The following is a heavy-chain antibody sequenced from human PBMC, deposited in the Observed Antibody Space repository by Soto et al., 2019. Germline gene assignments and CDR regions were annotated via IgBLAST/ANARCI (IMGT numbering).Heavy chain of an antibody. V-gene: IGHV3-33*01. CDR2: IWYDGSDK. CDR3: ALYDFWSDNPKNAFDV. CDR1: GFTFSDYG. J-gene: IGHJ3*01. Sequence: PGGSLRLSCAASGFTFSDYGIHWVRQAPGKGLEWVAVIWYDGSDKYYTDSVKGRFTISRDNSKNTLYLQMNSLRAEDTAVYYCALYDFWSDNPKNAFDVWGPGTMVTVSS. D-gene: IGHD3-3*01.